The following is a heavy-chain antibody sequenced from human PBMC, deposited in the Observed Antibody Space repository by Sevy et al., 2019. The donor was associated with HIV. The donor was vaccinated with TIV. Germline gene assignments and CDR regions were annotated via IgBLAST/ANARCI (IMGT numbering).Heavy chain of an antibody. CDR1: GYNFISYG. CDR3: ARDDTYSDPARYHYSYMYV. J-gene: IGHJ6*03. Sequence: ASVKVSCKASGYNFISYGINWVRQAPGQGLEWMGWISPYNGYTNSAQKFQDRVTLTTDTSTSTAYMELRSLRSDDTAVYYCARDDTYSDPARYHYSYMYVWGKGTTVTVSS. V-gene: IGHV1-18*01. CDR2: ISPYNGYT. D-gene: IGHD1-26*01.